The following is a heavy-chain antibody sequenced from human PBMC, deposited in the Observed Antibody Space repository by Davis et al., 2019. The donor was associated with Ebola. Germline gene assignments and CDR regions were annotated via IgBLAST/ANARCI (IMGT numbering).Heavy chain of an antibody. CDR3: ARDRYSDGSGYFFEQSH. J-gene: IGHJ4*02. CDR2: IIPVFGIP. D-gene: IGHD3-22*01. CDR1: GATFSSYG. Sequence: SVTVSCKASGATFSSYGISWVRQAPGQGLDWMGGIIPVFGIPKYAQKFQGRVTITADESTSTAYMELSSLRSEDTAVYYCARDRYSDGSGYFFEQSHWGQGTLVTVSS. V-gene: IGHV1-69*13.